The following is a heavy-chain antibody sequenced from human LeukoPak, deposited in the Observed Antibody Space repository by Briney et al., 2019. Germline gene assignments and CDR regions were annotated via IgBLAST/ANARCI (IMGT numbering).Heavy chain of an antibody. CDR1: GASISSYY. V-gene: IGHV4-59*01. CDR3: ARDRVYFDY. J-gene: IGHJ4*02. Sequence: SETLSLTCTVSGASISSYYWSWIRQPPGKGLEWIGYIYYSGSTNYNPSLKSRVTISVDTSKNQFSLKLSSVTAADTAVYYCARDRVYFDYWGQGTLVTVSS. CDR2: IYYSGST. D-gene: IGHD3-10*01.